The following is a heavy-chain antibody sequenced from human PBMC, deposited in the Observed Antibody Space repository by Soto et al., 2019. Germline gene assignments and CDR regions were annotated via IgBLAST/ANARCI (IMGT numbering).Heavy chain of an antibody. CDR3: TVWTQEVCY. D-gene: IGHD3-16*01. CDR2: SKNRGQGFTI. J-gene: IGHJ4*02. V-gene: IGHV3-72*01. Sequence: HLVASGGGLVQPGGSLRLSCAASGFTFNDHYMDWVRQAPGKGLEWVARSKNRGQGFTIEYAASLKGRFTISRDDSPNSLYLQMNSLENDDTAVYYCTVWTQEVCYWGRGILVTVSS. CDR1: GFTFNDHY.